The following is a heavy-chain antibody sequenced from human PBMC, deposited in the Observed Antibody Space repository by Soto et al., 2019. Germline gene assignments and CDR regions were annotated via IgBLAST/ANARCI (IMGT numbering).Heavy chain of an antibody. V-gene: IGHV1-69*13. CDR1: GGTFSSYA. J-gene: IGHJ4*02. Sequence: SVKVSCKASGGTFSSYAISWVRQAPGQGLEWMGGIIPIFGTANYAQKFQGRVTITADESTSTAYMELSSLRSEDTAVYYCASALNYYGSGSYIPPFDYWGQGTLVTVSS. CDR2: IIPIFGTA. D-gene: IGHD3-10*01. CDR3: ASALNYYGSGSYIPPFDY.